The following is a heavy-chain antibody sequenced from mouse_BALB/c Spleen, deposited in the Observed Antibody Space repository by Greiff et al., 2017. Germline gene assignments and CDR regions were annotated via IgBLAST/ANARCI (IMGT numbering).Heavy chain of an antibody. D-gene: IGHD1-1*01. CDR1: GFSLTSYG. CDR2: IWARGST. Sequence: VQVVESGPGLVAPSQSLSITCTVSGFSLTSYGVPWVRQPPGKGLEWLGVIWARGSTNYNSALMSRLGISTDNSKSQVFLKMNSLQTDDTAMYYCAREYCGSSYWFAYWGQGTLVTVSA. J-gene: IGHJ3*01. CDR3: AREYCGSSYWFAY. V-gene: IGHV2-9*02.